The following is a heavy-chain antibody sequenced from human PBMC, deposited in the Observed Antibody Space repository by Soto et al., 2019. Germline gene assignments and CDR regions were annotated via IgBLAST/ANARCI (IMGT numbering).Heavy chain of an antibody. J-gene: IGHJ4*02. CDR1: GGSISSGEYY. V-gene: IGHV4-30-4*01. Sequence: SETLSLTCTVSGGSISSGEYYWSWIRQPPGKGLEWIGYIYYSGSTYYNPSLKSRVTISVDTSKNQFSLKLSSVTAADTAVYYCARDRPSIGEIDYWGQGTLVTVSS. CDR2: IYYSGST. D-gene: IGHD3-10*01. CDR3: ARDRPSIGEIDY.